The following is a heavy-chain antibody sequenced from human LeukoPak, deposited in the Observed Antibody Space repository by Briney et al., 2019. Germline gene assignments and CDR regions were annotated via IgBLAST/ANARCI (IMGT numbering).Heavy chain of an antibody. CDR1: GFTFSRYS. CDR3: ARGGPDSSDYSSLFDY. CDR2: INSDGSSR. V-gene: IGHV3-74*01. D-gene: IGHD3-22*01. J-gene: IGHJ4*02. Sequence: GGSLRLSCAVSGFTFSRYSMNWVRQAPGKGLVWVSRINSDGSSRHYADSVKGRFTISRDNAKNTLHLQMTSLRAEDTAVYYCARGGPDSSDYSSLFDYWGRGILVTVSS.